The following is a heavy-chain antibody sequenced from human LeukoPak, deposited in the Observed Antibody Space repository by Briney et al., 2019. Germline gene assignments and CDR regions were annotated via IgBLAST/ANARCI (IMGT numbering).Heavy chain of an antibody. Sequence: GESLRLSCAASGFTFSTYSMNWLRLAPGKGLEWVSSISPDSNYKYYVDSVKGRFTISRDNAKNSLYLQMNSLRAEDTAVYYCARGGDTYYFDYWGQGTLVTVSS. J-gene: IGHJ4*02. CDR2: ISPDSNYK. D-gene: IGHD3-16*01. CDR3: ARGGDTYYFDY. CDR1: GFTFSTYS. V-gene: IGHV3-21*01.